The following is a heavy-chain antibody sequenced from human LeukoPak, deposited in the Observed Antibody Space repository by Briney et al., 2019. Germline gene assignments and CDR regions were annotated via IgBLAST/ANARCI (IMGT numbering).Heavy chain of an antibody. D-gene: IGHD2-15*01. CDR3: ARGGVVAVVPRGYFDY. V-gene: IGHV3-30*03. J-gene: IGHJ4*02. CDR1: GFTFSSYG. CDR2: ISFDGSNK. Sequence: GGSLRLSCAASGFTFSSYGMHWVRQAPGKGLEWVAVISFDGSNKYYADSVKGRFTISRDNSKNTLYLQMNSLRAEDTAVYYCARGGVVAVVPRGYFDYWGQGTLVTVSS.